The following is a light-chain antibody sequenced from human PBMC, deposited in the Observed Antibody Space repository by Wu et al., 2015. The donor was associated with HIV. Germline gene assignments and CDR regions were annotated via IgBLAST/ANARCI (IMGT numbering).Light chain of an antibody. Sequence: EIVMTQSPATLSVSPGERATLSCRASQGVNSNLAWYQQKPGQAPRLLIYGASTRATGIPARFSGSGSGTEFTLTISSLQSEDFAVYYCQQYNDRPLTFGGGTKVEI. CDR2: GAS. V-gene: IGKV3-15*01. J-gene: IGKJ4*01. CDR1: QGVNSN. CDR3: QQYNDRPLT.